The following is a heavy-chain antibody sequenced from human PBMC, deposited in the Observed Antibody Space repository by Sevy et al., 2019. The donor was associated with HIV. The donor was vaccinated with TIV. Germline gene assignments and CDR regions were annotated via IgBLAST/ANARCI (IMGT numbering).Heavy chain of an antibody. CDR1: GGSFSGYY. Sequence: SGTLSLTCAVYGGSFSGYYWNWIHQSPGKGLEWIGEINHSGSTHYNPSLKSRVTISVDTSKNQFSLRLNSVTAADTAVYYCARAPPVVVVPGAPSWFDPWGQGTLVTVSS. V-gene: IGHV4-34*01. J-gene: IGHJ5*02. CDR3: ARAPPVVVVPGAPSWFDP. D-gene: IGHD2-2*01. CDR2: INHSGST.